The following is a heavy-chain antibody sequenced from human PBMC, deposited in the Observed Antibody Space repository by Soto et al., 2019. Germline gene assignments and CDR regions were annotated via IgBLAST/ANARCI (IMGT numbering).Heavy chain of an antibody. D-gene: IGHD2-21*01. CDR2: TNYRSKWYY. Sequence: PSQTLSLTCAISGDSVSSNSVAWIWIRQSPSRGLEWLGRTNYRSKWYYDYASSVKSRITINPDTSKNQFSLQLKSVTPEDTAVYYCARDFIIRGAYSPNWFDPWGQGTQVTVSS. V-gene: IGHV6-1*01. J-gene: IGHJ5*02. CDR1: GDSVSSNSVA. CDR3: ARDFIIRGAYSPNWFDP.